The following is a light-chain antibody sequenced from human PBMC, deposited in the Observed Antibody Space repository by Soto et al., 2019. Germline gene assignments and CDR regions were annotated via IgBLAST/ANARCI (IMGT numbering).Light chain of an antibody. V-gene: IGKV3-20*01. CDR3: QQYGRSPT. J-gene: IGKJ1*01. CDR1: QAVSINY. Sequence: TALTHSPATLYLSPCERATLSSRASQAVSINYLAWYQQKPGQAPRLLIYDASRRGTGIPDRFSGSGSGTDFTLTISRLEAEDFVVYYCQQYGRSPTFGQGTKVDI. CDR2: DAS.